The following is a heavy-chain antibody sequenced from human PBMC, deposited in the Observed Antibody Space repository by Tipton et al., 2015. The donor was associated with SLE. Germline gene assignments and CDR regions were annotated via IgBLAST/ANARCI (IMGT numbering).Heavy chain of an antibody. V-gene: IGHV4-39*07. J-gene: IGHJ4*02. CDR2: IYYSGST. CDR3: ARDPRGVATAGSLDY. Sequence: TLSLTCTVSGGSISSSSYYWGWIRQPPGKGLEWIGSIYYSGSTYYNPSLKSRVTISGDTSKNQFSLRLNSMTAADTAVYFCARDPRGVATAGSLDYWGQGTLVTVSS. D-gene: IGHD6-13*01. CDR1: GGSISSSSYY.